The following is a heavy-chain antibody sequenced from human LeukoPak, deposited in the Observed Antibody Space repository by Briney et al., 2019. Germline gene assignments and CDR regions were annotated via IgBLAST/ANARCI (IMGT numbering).Heavy chain of an antibody. V-gene: IGHV4-59*01. CDR2: IYYSGST. J-gene: IGHJ6*03. CDR3: ATSTRYDSSGYYYPYYYDYMDV. Sequence: PSETLSPTCTVSGGSISSYYWSWIRQPPGKGLEWIGYIYYSGSTNYNPPLKSRVTISVDTSKNQFSLKLSSVTAADTAVYYCATSTRYDSSGYYYPYYYDYMDVWGKGTTGTVSS. CDR1: GGSISSYY. D-gene: IGHD3-22*01.